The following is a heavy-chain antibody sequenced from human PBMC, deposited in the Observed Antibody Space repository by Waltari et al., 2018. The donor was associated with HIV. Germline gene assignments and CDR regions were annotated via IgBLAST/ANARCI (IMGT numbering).Heavy chain of an antibody. CDR1: GHTPSELS. D-gene: IGHD3-10*01. J-gene: IGHJ6*02. CDR3: ATDFSGMVRSYSYYSLDV. CDR2: FDPEDDET. Sequence: QVQLVQSGAEVKKPGASVKVSCKVSGHTPSELSMHWVRQVPGKGLEWMGNFDPEDDETIYAQKCQGRVTMTEDTSSDTAYMELSSLTSGDTAVYYCATDFSGMVRSYSYYSLDVWGQGTTVTVSS. V-gene: IGHV1-24*01.